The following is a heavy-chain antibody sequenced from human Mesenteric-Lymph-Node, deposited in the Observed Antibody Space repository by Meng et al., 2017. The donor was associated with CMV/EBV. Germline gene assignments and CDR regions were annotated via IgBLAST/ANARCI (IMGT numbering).Heavy chain of an antibody. CDR2: ISRSGTTM. CDR1: GFTFSGYE. CDR3: ARGYYDILTGSSRHGMGV. V-gene: IGHV3-48*03. J-gene: IGHJ6*02. D-gene: IGHD3-9*01. Sequence: GESLKISCAASGFTFSGYEMNWVRQAPGKGLEWVSYISRSGTTMYYADSVKGRFTISRDNSKNTPYLQMNSLRAEDTAVYYCARGYYDILTGSSRHGMGVWGQGTTVTVSS.